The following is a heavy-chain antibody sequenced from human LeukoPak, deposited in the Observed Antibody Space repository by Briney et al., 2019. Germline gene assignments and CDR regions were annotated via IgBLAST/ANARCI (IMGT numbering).Heavy chain of an antibody. D-gene: IGHD3-9*01. Sequence: SETLSLTCTVSGYSISSGYYWGWIRQPPGKGLEWIGSIYHSGSTYYNPSLKSRVTISVDTSKNQFSLKLSSVTAADTAVYYCAIEERYFDWLLSPWGQGTLVTVSS. CDR2: IYHSGST. CDR1: GYSISSGYY. V-gene: IGHV4-38-2*02. J-gene: IGHJ5*02. CDR3: AIEERYFDWLLSP.